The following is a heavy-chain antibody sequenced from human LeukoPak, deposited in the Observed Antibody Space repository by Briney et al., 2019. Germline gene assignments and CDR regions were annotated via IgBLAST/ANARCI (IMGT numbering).Heavy chain of an antibody. V-gene: IGHV3-21*01. CDR3: ARDKESEWLQLVNGDFDL. CDR1: GFTFSSYS. D-gene: IGHD5-12*01. Sequence: GGSLRLSCAASGFTFSSYSMTWVRQTPGKGLEWVSSISSSSRYMFYADSVKGRFTISRDNAKNSLYLQMNSLRAEDTAVFYCARDKESEWLQLVNGDFDLCGQGTMVTVSS. J-gene: IGHJ3*01. CDR2: ISSSSRYM.